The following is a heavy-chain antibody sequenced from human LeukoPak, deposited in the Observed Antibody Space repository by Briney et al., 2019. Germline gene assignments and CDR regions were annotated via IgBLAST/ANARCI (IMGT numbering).Heavy chain of an antibody. CDR3: ARGGYCSSTSCYEENWFDP. D-gene: IGHD2-2*01. V-gene: IGHV5-51*01. CDR1: GYSFTSYW. Sequence: GEPLKISCKGSGYSFTSYWIGWVRQMPGKGLEWMGIICPGDSDTRYSPSFQGQVTISADRSISTAYLQWSSLKASDTAMYYCARGGYCSSTSCYEENWFDPWGQGTLVTVSS. J-gene: IGHJ5*02. CDR2: ICPGDSDT.